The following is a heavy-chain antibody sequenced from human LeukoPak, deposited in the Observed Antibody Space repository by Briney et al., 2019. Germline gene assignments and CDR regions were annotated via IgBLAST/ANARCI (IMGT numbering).Heavy chain of an antibody. CDR3: AKSDIVLMVYANTFDY. Sequence: GGSLRLSCAASGFTFSSYAMSWVRQAPGKGLEWVSAISGSGGSTYYADSVKGRFTISRDNSKNTLYLQMSSLRAEDTAVYYCAKSDIVLMVYANTFDYWGQGTLVTVSS. CDR1: GFTFSSYA. D-gene: IGHD2-8*01. V-gene: IGHV3-23*01. J-gene: IGHJ4*02. CDR2: ISGSGGST.